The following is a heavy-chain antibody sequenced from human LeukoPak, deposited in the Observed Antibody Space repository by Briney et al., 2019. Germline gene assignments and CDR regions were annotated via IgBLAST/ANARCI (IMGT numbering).Heavy chain of an antibody. CDR1: GFIFSSYS. V-gene: IGHV3-23*01. Sequence: GGSLRLSCAASGFIFSSYSMSWVRQAPGKGLEWVSVITGSGGNTYYADSVKGRFTISKDNSKNTVYLQMSSLRVDDTAVYYCAKAQVPYCSGGSCYSSVDYWGQGTLVTVSS. CDR3: AKAQVPYCSGGSCYSSVDY. J-gene: IGHJ4*02. D-gene: IGHD2-15*01. CDR2: ITGSGGNT.